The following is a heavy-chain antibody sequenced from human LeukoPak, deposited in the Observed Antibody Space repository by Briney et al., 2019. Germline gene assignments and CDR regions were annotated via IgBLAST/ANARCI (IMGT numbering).Heavy chain of an antibody. Sequence: PSETLSLTCTVSGGSISSSSYYWGWIRQPPGKGLEWIGSIYYSGSTYYNPSLKSRVTISVDTSKNQFSLKLSSVTAADTAVYYCASPPGGTSHYYYMDVWGKGTTVTVSS. CDR3: ASPPGGTSHYYYMDV. CDR1: GGSISSSSYY. CDR2: IYYSGST. D-gene: IGHD1-1*01. J-gene: IGHJ6*03. V-gene: IGHV4-39*01.